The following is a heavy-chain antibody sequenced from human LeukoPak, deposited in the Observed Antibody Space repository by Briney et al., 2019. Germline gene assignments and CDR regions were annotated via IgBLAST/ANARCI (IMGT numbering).Heavy chain of an antibody. CDR1: GFTFSDHY. CDR2: SRNKAQNYIT. V-gene: IGHV3-72*01. J-gene: IGHJ4*02. CDR3: PRWKSGSCSH. D-gene: IGHD1-26*01. Sequence: QPGGSLRLSCAASGFTFSDHYMDWVRQAPGKGLEWVGRSRNKAQNYITEYAASVKGRFTISRDDSKNSLYLQMNSLKTEDTVVCDSPRWKSGSCSHWGQGALVTVSS.